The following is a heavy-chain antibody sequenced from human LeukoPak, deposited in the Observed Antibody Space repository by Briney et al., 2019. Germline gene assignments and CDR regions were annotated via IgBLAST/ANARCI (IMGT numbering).Heavy chain of an antibody. V-gene: IGHV3-30*02. CDR2: IRYDGSNK. CDR3: AKELVDYYDSSGYSIYFDY. Sequence: GGSLRLSCAASGFTFSSYGMHWVRQAPGKGLEWVAFIRYDGSNKYYADSVKGRFTISRDNSKNTLYLQMNSLRAEDTAVYYCAKELVDYYDSSGYSIYFDYWGQGTLVTVSS. J-gene: IGHJ4*02. CDR1: GFTFSSYG. D-gene: IGHD3-22*01.